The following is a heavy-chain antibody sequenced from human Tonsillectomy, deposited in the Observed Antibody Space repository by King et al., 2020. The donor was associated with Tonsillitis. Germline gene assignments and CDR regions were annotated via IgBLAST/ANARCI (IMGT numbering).Heavy chain of an antibody. CDR1: GFSLSTSGMC. Sequence: TLKESGPALVKPTQTLTLTCTFSGFSLSTSGMCVSWIRQPPGKALEWLALIDWDDDKYYSTSLMTRLTISKDTSKTQGVLTMTNIDPVDTATYYCARTPGYDYVWGGFGYYYRDVWGKGPRSPSP. J-gene: IGHJ6*03. CDR2: IDWDDDK. V-gene: IGHV2-70*01. D-gene: IGHD3-16*01. CDR3: ARTPGYDYVWGGFGYYYRDV.